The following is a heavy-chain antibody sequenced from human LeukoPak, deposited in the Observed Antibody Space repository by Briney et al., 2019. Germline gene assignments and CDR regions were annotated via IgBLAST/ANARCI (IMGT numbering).Heavy chain of an antibody. J-gene: IGHJ4*02. CDR2: INSDGSST. Sequence: AGSLRLSCAASGFTLSNYWMHWVRQAPGKGLVWVSRINSDGSSTSYADSVKGRLTISRDNAKNTLYLQMNSLRAEDTAVYYCARGARYYPVDYWGQGTLVTVSS. CDR1: GFTLSNYW. D-gene: IGHD3-22*01. V-gene: IGHV3-74*01. CDR3: ARGARYYPVDY.